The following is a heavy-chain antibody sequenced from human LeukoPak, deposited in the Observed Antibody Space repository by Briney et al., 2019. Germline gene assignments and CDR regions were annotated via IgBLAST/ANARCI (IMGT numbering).Heavy chain of an antibody. Sequence: ASVKVSCKAFGYTFTSNYMHWVRQAPGQGPERMGVISPSGGSTTYAQKFQGRVTLTRDMSTSTDYMELSSLRSEDTAVYYCVRGSYYDILTPLTDWGQGILVTVSS. CDR1: GYTFTSNY. CDR2: ISPSGGST. D-gene: IGHD3-9*01. J-gene: IGHJ4*02. V-gene: IGHV1-46*01. CDR3: VRGSYYDILTPLTD.